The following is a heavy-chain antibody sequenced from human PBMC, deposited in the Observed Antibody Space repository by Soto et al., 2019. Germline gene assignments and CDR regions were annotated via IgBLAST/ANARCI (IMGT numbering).Heavy chain of an antibody. CDR3: ARSTAAAGPGVFDY. J-gene: IGHJ4*02. CDR2: IYYSGST. D-gene: IGHD6-13*01. V-gene: IGHV4-39*01. Sequence: SETLSLTCTVSGGSISSSSYYWGWIRQPPGKGLEWIGSIYYSGSTYYNPSLKSRVTISVDTSKNQFSLKLSSVTAADTAVYYCARSTAAAGPGVFDYWGQGTLVTVSS. CDR1: GGSISSSSYY.